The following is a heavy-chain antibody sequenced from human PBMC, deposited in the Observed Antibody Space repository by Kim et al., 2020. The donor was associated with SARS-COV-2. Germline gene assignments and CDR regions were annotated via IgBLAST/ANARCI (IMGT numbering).Heavy chain of an antibody. CDR2: ISYDGSAK. CDR1: GFTFSSFS. D-gene: IGHD6-13*01. Sequence: GGSLRLSCAASGFTFSSFSLHWVRQAPGKGLEWVAVISYDGSAKFYADSVKGRFTISRDNSKNTLYLQMNSLRSEDTAVFYCAKGQMTAGRWYFDYWGQGALVTVSS. J-gene: IGHJ4*02. CDR3: AKGQMTAGRWYFDY. V-gene: IGHV3-30*18.